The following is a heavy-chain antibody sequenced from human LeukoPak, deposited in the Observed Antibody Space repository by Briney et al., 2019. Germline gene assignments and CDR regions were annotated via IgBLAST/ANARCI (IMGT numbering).Heavy chain of an antibody. V-gene: IGHV3-64D*09. Sequence: GGSLRLSCSASRFSFSASLMFWVRQAPGKGLEYVSAISSNGGSTYHADTVHGRFTISRDDSKNSLYLDMSSLRTEDTAVYYCVKDNGQGGFDYWGQGTLVTVSS. CDR3: VKDNGQGGFDY. CDR1: RFSFSASL. J-gene: IGHJ4*02. D-gene: IGHD3-16*01. CDR2: ISSNGGST.